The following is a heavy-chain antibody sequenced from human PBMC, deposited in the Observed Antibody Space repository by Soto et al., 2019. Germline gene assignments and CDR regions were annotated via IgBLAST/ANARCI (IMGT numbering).Heavy chain of an antibody. D-gene: IGHD6-13*01. CDR1: GFTFSSYG. V-gene: IGHV3-30*18. J-gene: IGHJ4*02. CDR3: AKTGIAAAGINAIDY. CDR2: ISYDGSNK. Sequence: QVPLVESGGGVVQPGRSLRLSCAASGFTFSSYGMHWVRQAPGKGLEWVAVISYDGSNKYYADSVKGRFTISRDNSKNTLYLQMNSLRAEDTAVYYCAKTGIAAAGINAIDYWGQGTLVTVSS.